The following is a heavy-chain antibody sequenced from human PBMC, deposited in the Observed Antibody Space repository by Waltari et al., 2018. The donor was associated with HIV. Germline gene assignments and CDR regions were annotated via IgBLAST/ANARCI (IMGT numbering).Heavy chain of an antibody. Sequence: QVQLQESGPGLVKPSQTLSLTCTVSGGSISSGSYYWSWIRQPAGKGLEWIGRIYTSGSTNYNPSLKSRVTISVDTSKNQFSLKLSSVTAADTAVYYCARDRKSTPKGLPEGYWYFDLWGRGTLVTVSS. J-gene: IGHJ2*01. CDR1: GGSISSGSYY. CDR3: ARDRKSTPKGLPEGYWYFDL. D-gene: IGHD4-17*01. CDR2: IYTSGST. V-gene: IGHV4-61*02.